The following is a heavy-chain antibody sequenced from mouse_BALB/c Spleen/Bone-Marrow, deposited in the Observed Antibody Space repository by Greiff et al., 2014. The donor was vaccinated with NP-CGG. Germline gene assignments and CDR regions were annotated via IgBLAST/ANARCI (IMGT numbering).Heavy chain of an antibody. Sequence: QVQLQQSGAELVKPGASVKLSCKASGYTFTSYWMHWVKQRPGQGLEWIGEINPSNGRTDYNVKFKSKATLTVDKSSSTAYMQLSSLTSEDSAVYYCARSGYDGFAYWGQGTLVTVSA. J-gene: IGHJ3*01. CDR2: INPSNGRT. CDR3: ARSGYDGFAY. CDR1: GYTFTSYW. D-gene: IGHD2-2*01. V-gene: IGHV1S81*02.